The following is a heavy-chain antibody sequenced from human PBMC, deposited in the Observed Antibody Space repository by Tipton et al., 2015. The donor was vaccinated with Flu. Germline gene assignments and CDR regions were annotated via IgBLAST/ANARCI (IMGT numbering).Heavy chain of an antibody. CDR3: ARASVLLWFGERTETFDY. CDR2: IYYSGST. CDR1: GGSISSGGYY. D-gene: IGHD3-10*01. V-gene: IGHV4-31*03. J-gene: IGHJ4*02. Sequence: LRLSCTVSGGSISSGGYYWSWIRQHPGKGLEWIGYIYYSGSTYYNPSLKSRVTISVDTSKNQFSLKLSSVTAADTAVYYCARASVLLWFGERTETFDYWGQGTLVTVSS.